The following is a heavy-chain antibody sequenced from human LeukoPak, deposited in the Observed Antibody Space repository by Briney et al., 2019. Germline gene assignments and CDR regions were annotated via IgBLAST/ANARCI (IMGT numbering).Heavy chain of an antibody. CDR2: IVVGSGNT. V-gene: IGHV1-58*02. CDR1: GFTFTSSA. Sequence: ASVKVSCKASGFTFTSSAMQWVRQARGQRLEWIGWIVVGSGNTNYAQKFQERVTITRDMSTSTAYMELSSLRSEDTAVYYCAADGGSGTAGDYWRQGTLVTVSS. CDR3: AADGGSGTAGDY. J-gene: IGHJ4*02. D-gene: IGHD3-10*01.